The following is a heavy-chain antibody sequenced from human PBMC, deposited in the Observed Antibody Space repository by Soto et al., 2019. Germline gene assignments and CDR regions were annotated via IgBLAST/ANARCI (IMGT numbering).Heavy chain of an antibody. CDR3: AGLGSGSV. D-gene: IGHD3-22*01. J-gene: IGHJ4*02. V-gene: IGHV3-48*02. Sequence: EVQLVESGGDLVQPGGSLTLSCAASGCTIRNSSMNWVRQAPGKGLEWVSYITSSSDTIYYADSVKGRFTISRDNAKNSLYLQMNSLRDEDTAVYYCAGLGSGSVWGQGTLVTVSS. CDR1: GCTIRNSS. CDR2: ITSSSDTI.